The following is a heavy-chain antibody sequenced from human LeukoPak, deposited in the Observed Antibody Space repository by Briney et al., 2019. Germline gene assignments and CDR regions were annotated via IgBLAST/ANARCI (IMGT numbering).Heavy chain of an antibody. D-gene: IGHD6-13*01. J-gene: IGHJ6*04. CDR2: IIPIFGTA. Sequence: GASVKVSCKASGGTFISYAISWVRQAPGQGLEWMGGIIPIFGTANYAQKFQGRVTITADESTSTAYMELSSLRSEDTAVYYCARDTGIAAAGGSYYYYGMDVWGKGTTVTVSS. CDR3: ARDTGIAAAGGSYYYYGMDV. V-gene: IGHV1-69*13. CDR1: GGTFISYA.